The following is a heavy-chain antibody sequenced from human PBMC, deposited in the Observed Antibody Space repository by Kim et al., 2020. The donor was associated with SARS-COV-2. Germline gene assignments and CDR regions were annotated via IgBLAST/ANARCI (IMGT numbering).Heavy chain of an antibody. Sequence: SQTLSLTCALSGDSVSSRSVAWDWIRQSPSRGLEWLGRTYYRFLWFNEYALSVTGRITIKPDTSKNQFSLQLNSVTPEDTAVYYCARGFTYMGLITSAGGDQFDYWGQDPLVTVSS. V-gene: IGHV6-1*01. CDR2: TYYRFLWFN. J-gene: IGHJ4*02. D-gene: IGHD3-10*01. CDR1: GDSVSSRSVA. CDR3: ARGFTYMGLITSAGGDQFDY.